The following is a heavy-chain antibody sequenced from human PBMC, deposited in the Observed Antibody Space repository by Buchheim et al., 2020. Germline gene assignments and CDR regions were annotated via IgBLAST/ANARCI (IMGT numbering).Heavy chain of an antibody. V-gene: IGHV3-48*01. CDR3: ASNYDSSGYYGAFDI. D-gene: IGHD3-22*01. Sequence: EVQLVESGGGLVQPGGSLRLSCAASGFTFSSYSMNWVRQAPGKGLEWVSYIRGRSSTIYYADSVKGRFTISRDNAKSSLFLQMNSLRAEDTAVYYCASNYDSSGYYGAFDIWGQGT. CDR2: IRGRSSTI. J-gene: IGHJ3*02. CDR1: GFTFSSYS.